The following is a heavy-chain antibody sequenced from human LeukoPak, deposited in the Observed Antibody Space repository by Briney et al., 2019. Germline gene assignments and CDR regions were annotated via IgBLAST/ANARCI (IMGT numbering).Heavy chain of an antibody. V-gene: IGHV3-43*02. CDR3: AAAEYCSSSGGY. CDR1: GFTFDDYA. Sequence: GGSLRLSCAASGFTFDDYAMHWVRQAPGKSLEWVSLISGDADSTYYADSVKGRFTISRDNAKNSLYLRLNSLRVEDTAVYYCAAAEYCSSSGGYWGQGTLVTVSS. CDR2: ISGDADST. D-gene: IGHD6-6*01. J-gene: IGHJ4*02.